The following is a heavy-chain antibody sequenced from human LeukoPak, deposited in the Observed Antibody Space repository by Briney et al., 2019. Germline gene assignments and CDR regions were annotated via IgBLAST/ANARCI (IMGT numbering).Heavy chain of an antibody. D-gene: IGHD4-11*01. CDR3: ARYYSNYCFDY. CDR1: VYTFSTYY. CDR2: INPSGGSI. V-gene: IGHV1-46*01. J-gene: IGHJ4*02. Sequence: ASVKVSCKASVYTFSTYYMHWVRQAPGQGLEGMGTINPSGGSISYAQKFQGRVTVTRDTSTSTVYMELSSLRSEDTAVYYCARYYSNYCFDYWGQGTLVTVSS.